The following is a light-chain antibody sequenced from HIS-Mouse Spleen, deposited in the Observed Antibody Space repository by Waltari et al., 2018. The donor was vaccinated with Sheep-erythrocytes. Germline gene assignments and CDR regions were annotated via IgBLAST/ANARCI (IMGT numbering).Light chain of an antibody. CDR3: QQSYSTPLT. CDR1: QSISSY. V-gene: IGKV1-39*01. J-gene: IGKJ4*01. CDR2: AAS. Sequence: DIQMTQSPSSLSASVGDRVTITCRASQSISSYLNWYQHKPRKTPKLLIYAASSLQSGGPSRFSGSGSGTDFTLTISSLQPEDFATYYCQQSYSTPLTFGGGTKVEIK.